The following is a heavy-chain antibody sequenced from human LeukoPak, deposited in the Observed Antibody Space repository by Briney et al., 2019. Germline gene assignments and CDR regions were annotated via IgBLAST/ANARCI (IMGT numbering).Heavy chain of an antibody. Sequence: PGGSLRLSCAASGFIFSNYGMNWVRQAPGKGLEWVAVISYDGSKKYYADSVEGRFTISRDNSQNTLFLQMNSLGSEDTAVYHCAKEIKSGLKDNWGQGTLVTVSS. CDR1: GFIFSNYG. CDR3: AKEIKSGLKDN. J-gene: IGHJ4*02. D-gene: IGHD1-26*01. CDR2: ISYDGSKK. V-gene: IGHV3-30*18.